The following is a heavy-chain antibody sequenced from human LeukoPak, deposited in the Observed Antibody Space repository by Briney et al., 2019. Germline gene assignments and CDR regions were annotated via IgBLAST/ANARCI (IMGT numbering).Heavy chain of an antibody. V-gene: IGHV1-46*01. J-gene: IGHJ5*02. CDR3: ARNPYSSSRFHFDP. CDR2: INPSGGGT. D-gene: IGHD6-6*01. CDR1: GYTFTSYY. Sequence: ASVKVSCKASGYTFTSYYMHWVRQAPGQGLEWMGIINPSGGGTSYAQKFQGRVTMTTDTSTSTAYMELRSLRSDDTAVYYCARNPYSSSRFHFDPWGQGTLVTVSS.